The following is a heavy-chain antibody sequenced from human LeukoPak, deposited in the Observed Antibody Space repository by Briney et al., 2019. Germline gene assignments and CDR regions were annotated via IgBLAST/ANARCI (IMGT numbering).Heavy chain of an antibody. CDR2: IYYSGST. Sequence: SETLSLTCTVSGGSISSSSYYWGWIRQPPGKGLEWIGSIYYSGSTYYNPSLKSRVTISVDTSKNQFSLKLSSVTAADTAVYYCARWWVVNWFDPWGQRTLVTVSS. CDR1: GGSISSSSYY. V-gene: IGHV4-39*01. CDR3: ARWWVVNWFDP. D-gene: IGHD2-15*01. J-gene: IGHJ5*02.